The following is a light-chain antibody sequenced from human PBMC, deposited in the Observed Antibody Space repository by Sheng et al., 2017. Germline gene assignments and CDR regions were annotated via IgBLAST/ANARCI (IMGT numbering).Light chain of an antibody. CDR1: QSISSY. J-gene: IGKJ5*01. Sequence: DIQMTQSPSSLSASVGDRVTITCRASQSISSYLNWYQQKPGKAPKLLIYAASSLQSGVPSRFSGSGSGTDFTLTISSLQPEDFATYYCQQSYQYPHFGQGTRLEIK. CDR2: AAS. CDR3: QQSYQYPH. V-gene: IGKV1-39*01.